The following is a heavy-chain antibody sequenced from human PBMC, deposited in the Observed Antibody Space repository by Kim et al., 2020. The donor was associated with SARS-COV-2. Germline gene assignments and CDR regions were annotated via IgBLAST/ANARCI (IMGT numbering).Heavy chain of an antibody. CDR2: ISYDGSNK. J-gene: IGHJ6*02. CDR1: GFTFSSYG. D-gene: IGHD2-21*02. V-gene: IGHV3-30*18. Sequence: GGSLRLSCAASGFTFSSYGMHWVRQAPGKGLEWVAVISYDGSNKYYADSVKGRFTISRDNSKNTLYLQMNSLRAEDTAVYYCAKDRVVTAIPTFYYGMDVWGQGTTVTVSS. CDR3: AKDRVVTAIPTFYYGMDV.